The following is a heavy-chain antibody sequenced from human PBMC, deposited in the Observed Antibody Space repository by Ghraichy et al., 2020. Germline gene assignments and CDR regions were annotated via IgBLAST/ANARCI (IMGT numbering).Heavy chain of an antibody. D-gene: IGHD2-2*01. CDR3: ARAYLRDIVVVPAAENWFDP. CDR1: GYTFTGYY. V-gene: IGHV1-2*02. Sequence: SVKVSCTASGYTFTGYYMHWVRQAPGQGLEWMGWINPNSGGTNYAQKFQGRVTMTRDTSISTAYMELSRLRSDDTAVYYCARAYLRDIVVVPAAENWFDPWGQGTLVTVSS. J-gene: IGHJ5*02. CDR2: INPNSGGT.